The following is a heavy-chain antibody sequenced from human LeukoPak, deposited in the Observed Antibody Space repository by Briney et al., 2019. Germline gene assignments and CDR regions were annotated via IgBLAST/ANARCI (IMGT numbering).Heavy chain of an antibody. V-gene: IGHV3-23*01. CDR1: GFTFSSYA. J-gene: IGHJ4*02. CDR3: AKGDTTWELPHDY. Sequence: GGSLRLSCAVSGFTFSSYAMNWVRQAPGKGLEWVSAISGSGGSTYYADSVKGRFTISRDKSKNTLYLQMDSLRAEDTAVYYCAKGDTTWELPHDYWGQGTLVTVSS. D-gene: IGHD3-10*01. CDR2: ISGSGGST.